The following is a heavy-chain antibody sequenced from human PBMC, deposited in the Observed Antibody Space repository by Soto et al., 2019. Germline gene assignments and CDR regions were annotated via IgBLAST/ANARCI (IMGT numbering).Heavy chain of an antibody. D-gene: IGHD3-16*01. CDR1: GFTFSNYD. CDR2: ITGGGTTV. J-gene: IGHJ6*02. Sequence: PGGSLRLSCSASGFTFSNYDMNWVRLAPGRGLEWLSFITGGGTTVYYADSVQGRFTISRDNSKNSLYLQMNSLRVEDTAVYYCARDYSLYDGDGMAIWGQGTTVTVSS. CDR3: ARDYSLYDGDGMAI. V-gene: IGHV3-48*03.